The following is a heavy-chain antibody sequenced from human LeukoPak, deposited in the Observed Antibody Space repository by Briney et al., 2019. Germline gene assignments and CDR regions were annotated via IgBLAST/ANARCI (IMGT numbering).Heavy chain of an antibody. V-gene: IGHV3-21*01. J-gene: IGHJ5*02. CDR1: GFTFSSYW. CDR3: AREPLCSSTSCP. D-gene: IGHD2-2*01. CDR2: ISSSSSYI. Sequence: GGSLRLSCAASGFTFSSYWMSWVRQAPGKGLEWVSSISSSSSYIYYADSVKGRFTISRDNAKNSLYLQMNSLRAEDTAVYYCAREPLCSSTSCPWGQGTLVTVSS.